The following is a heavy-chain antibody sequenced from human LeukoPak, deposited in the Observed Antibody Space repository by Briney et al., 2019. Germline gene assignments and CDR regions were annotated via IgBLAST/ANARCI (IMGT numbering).Heavy chain of an antibody. J-gene: IGHJ4*02. Sequence: PGGSLRLSCAASGFTFSNNAMSWVRQAPGKGLEWVSAISGSGGSTYYADSVKGRFTISRDNSKNTLFLQMNSLRAEDTAVYYCAKITGYYGSGNGPRAPADYWGQGTLVTVSS. CDR2: ISGSGGST. D-gene: IGHD3-10*01. CDR3: AKITGYYGSGNGPRAPADY. CDR1: GFTFSNNA. V-gene: IGHV3-23*01.